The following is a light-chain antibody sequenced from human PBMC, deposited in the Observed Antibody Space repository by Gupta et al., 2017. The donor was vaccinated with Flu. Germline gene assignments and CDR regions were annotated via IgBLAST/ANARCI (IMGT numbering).Light chain of an antibody. CDR3: VLYVGSGIWV. V-gene: IGLV8-61*01. Sequence: QTVVTQEPSFSVSPGGTVTLTCGLSSGSVSVNYYPSWYQRTPGQPPRTLIYKTDIRLSGVPVRFSGSILGDRAALTITGAQASDESDYYCVLYVGSGIWVFGGGTKLTVL. CDR1: SGSVSVNYY. CDR2: KTD. J-gene: IGLJ3*02.